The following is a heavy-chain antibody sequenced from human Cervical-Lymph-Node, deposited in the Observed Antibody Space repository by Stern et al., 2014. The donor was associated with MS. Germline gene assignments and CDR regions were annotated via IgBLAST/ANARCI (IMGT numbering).Heavy chain of an antibody. CDR2: INPNSGGT. CDR1: GYAFNSYY. D-gene: IGHD7-27*01. J-gene: IGHJ6*02. CDR3: ARGPNEHWGGHYHSNGLDV. V-gene: IGHV1-2*02. Sequence: VQLVESGAEVKKPGASVTVSCTASGYAFNSYYLHWVRQAPGPGLEWMGWINPNSGGTAYAPRFHGRVPMTRDTSIITASMELTGLTSDDTAVYYCARGPNEHWGGHYHSNGLDVWGRGTTVTVSS.